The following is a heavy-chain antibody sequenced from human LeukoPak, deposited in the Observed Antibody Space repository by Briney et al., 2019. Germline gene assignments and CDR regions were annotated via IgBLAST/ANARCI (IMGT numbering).Heavy chain of an antibody. CDR2: IYYSGST. Sequence: SETLSLTCTVSGGSISSHYWSWIRQPPGKGLEWIRYIYYSGSTNYNPSLKSRVTISVDTSKNQFSLKLSSVTAADTAVYYCAREVLGQQLVFDYWGQGTLVTVSS. CDR3: AREVLGQQLVFDY. J-gene: IGHJ4*02. CDR1: GGSISSHY. V-gene: IGHV4-59*11. D-gene: IGHD6-13*01.